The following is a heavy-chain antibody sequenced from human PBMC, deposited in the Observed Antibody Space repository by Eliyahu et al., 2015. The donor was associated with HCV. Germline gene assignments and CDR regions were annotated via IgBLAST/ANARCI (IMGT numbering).Heavy chain of an antibody. Sequence: EVQLVESGGGLVKPGGSLRLSCAASGXTFSXAXXSWVRQAPGKGLEWVGRIKSKTDGGTTDYAAPVKGRFTISRDDSKNTLYLQMNSLKTEDTAVYYCTTLSDYLSDYWGQGTLVTVSS. CDR3: TTLSDYLSDY. D-gene: IGHD3-16*01. CDR1: GXTFSXAX. J-gene: IGHJ4*02. V-gene: IGHV3-15*01. CDR2: IKSKTDGGTT.